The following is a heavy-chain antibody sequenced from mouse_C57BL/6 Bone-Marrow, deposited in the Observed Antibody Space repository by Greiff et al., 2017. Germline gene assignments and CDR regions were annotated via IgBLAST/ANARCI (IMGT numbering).Heavy chain of an antibody. D-gene: IGHD2-1*01. Sequence: EVQLQQSGPELVKPGASVKISCKASGYTFTDYYMNWVKQSHGKSLEWIGDINPNNGGTSYNQKFKGKATFTVDKSSSTAYMELRSLTSEDSAVYYCARGGGDGNCGRVFAYWGQGTLVTVSA. J-gene: IGHJ3*01. CDR3: ARGGGDGNCGRVFAY. V-gene: IGHV1-26*01. CDR2: INPNNGGT. CDR1: GYTFTDYY.